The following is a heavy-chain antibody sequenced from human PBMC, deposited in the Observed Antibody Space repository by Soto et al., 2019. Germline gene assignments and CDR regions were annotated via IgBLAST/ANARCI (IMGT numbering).Heavy chain of an antibody. D-gene: IGHD3-10*01. CDR2: ISGSGGST. V-gene: IGHV3-23*01. J-gene: IGHJ3*02. CDR1: GFTFSSYA. CDR3: AKDSGSPPPLFDI. Sequence: GGSLRLSCAASGFTFSSYAMSWVRQAPGKRLEWVSAISGSGGSTYYADSVKGRFTISRDNSKNTLYLQMNSLRAEDTAVYYCAKDSGSPPPLFDIWAKRTMVTVSS.